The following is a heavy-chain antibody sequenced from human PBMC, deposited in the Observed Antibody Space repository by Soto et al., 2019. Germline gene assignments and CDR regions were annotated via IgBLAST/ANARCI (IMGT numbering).Heavy chain of an antibody. CDR1: GFTFTSSA. Sequence: SVKVSCKASGFTFTSSAAQWVRQARGQRLEWIGWIVVGSGNTNYAQKFQERVTITRDMSTSTAYMELSSLRSEDTAVYYCAADKLYYYGMDVWGQGTTVTVSS. CDR3: AADKLYYYGMDV. J-gene: IGHJ6*02. CDR2: IVVGSGNT. V-gene: IGHV1-58*01.